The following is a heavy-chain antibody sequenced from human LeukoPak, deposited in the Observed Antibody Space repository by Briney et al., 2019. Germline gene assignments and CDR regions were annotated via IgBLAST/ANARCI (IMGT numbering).Heavy chain of an antibody. CDR1: GDSISSVNYY. Sequence: NPSETLSLTCTVSGDSISSVNYYWSWIRQSPGKGLEWIGCIYYTGSTNYNPSLKSRVTISVDTSKNQFSLKLSSVTAADTAVYYCARGLLGYYFDYWGQGTLVTVSS. V-gene: IGHV4-61*01. CDR3: ARGLLGYYFDY. D-gene: IGHD1-26*01. J-gene: IGHJ4*02. CDR2: IYYTGST.